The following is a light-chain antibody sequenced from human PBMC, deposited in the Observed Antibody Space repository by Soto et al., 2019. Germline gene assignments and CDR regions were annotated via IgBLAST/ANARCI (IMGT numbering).Light chain of an antibody. Sequence: QSVLTQPPSASGSPGQSVAISCTGTSSDVGGDNYVSWYQQHPGKAPKLMIYEVNKRPSGVPDRFSGSKSGNTASLTVSGLQDEDEADYYCSSYAGSSNVFGTGTKLTVL. J-gene: IGLJ1*01. V-gene: IGLV2-8*01. CDR1: SSDVGGDNY. CDR3: SSYAGSSNV. CDR2: EVN.